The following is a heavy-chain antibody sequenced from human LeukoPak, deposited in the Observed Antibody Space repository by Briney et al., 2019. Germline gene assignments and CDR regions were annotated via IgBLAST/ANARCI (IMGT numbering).Heavy chain of an antibody. J-gene: IGHJ4*02. CDR1: GFTFSSYT. D-gene: IGHD1-7*01. V-gene: IGHV3-30-3*01. CDR3: ARENWNYSFHY. Sequence: GGSLRLSCAASGFTFSSYTMHWVRQAPGKGLEWVAVISYDGSNKYYADSVKGRFTISRDNSKNTLYLQMNSLRAEDTAVYYCARENWNYSFHYWGQGTLVTVSS. CDR2: ISYDGSNK.